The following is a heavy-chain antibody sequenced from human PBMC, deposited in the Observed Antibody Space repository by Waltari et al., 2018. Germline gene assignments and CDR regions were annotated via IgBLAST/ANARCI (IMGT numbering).Heavy chain of an antibody. J-gene: IGHJ6*03. V-gene: IGHV1-8*01. CDR2: MNPNSGNT. Sequence: QVQLVQSGAEVKKPLASVKVSCKASGYTFTRYDINWVRQATGQGIEWMGRMNPNSGNTGYAKKFQGRITMTRNTSISTAHMELSGLTSEDTAVYYCARGIASAGRPAGHYYYYMDVWGKGTTVTVSS. CDR1: GYTFTRYD. CDR3: ARGIASAGRPAGHYYYYMDV. D-gene: IGHD6-13*01.